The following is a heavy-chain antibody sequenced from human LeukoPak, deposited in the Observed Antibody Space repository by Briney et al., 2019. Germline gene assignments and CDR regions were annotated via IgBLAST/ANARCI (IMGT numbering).Heavy chain of an antibody. D-gene: IGHD6-19*01. J-gene: IGHJ4*02. CDR1: GFTFSSSA. V-gene: IGHV3-23*01. CDR2: ISASGGST. Sequence: GGSLRLSCAASGFTFSSSAMSWVRQVPGKGLEWVSGISASGGSTSYADSVRGRFTISRDNSKNTLYLQMNSLRAEDTAVYYCAKMSSGWYGLYYFDYWGQGTLVTVSS. CDR3: AKMSSGWYGLYYFDY.